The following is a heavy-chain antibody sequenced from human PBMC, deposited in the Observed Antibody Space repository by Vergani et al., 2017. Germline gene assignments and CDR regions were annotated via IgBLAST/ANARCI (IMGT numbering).Heavy chain of an antibody. D-gene: IGHD3-10*01. CDR2: INHSGST. J-gene: IGHJ4*02. V-gene: IGHV4-34*01. Sequence: QVQLQQWGAGLLKPSETLSLTCAVYGGSFSGYYWSWIRQPPGKGLDWIGEINHSGSTNYNPSLKSRVTISVDTSKNQFSLKLSSVTAADTAVYYCARGLKRVYSGSYFDYWGQGTLVTVSS. CDR3: ARGLKRVYSGSYFDY. CDR1: GGSFSGYY.